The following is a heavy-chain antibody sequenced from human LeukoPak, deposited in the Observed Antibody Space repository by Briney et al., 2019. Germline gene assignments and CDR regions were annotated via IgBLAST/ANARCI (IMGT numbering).Heavy chain of an antibody. J-gene: IGHJ6*02. CDR2: IKSKTDGGTT. Sequence: PGGSLRLSCAASGFTFSNAWMCWVRQAPGKGLEWVGRIKSKTDGGTTDYAAPVKGRFTISRDDSKNTLYLQMNSLKTEDTAVYYCTTGTRDYCSSTSCRHYYYYYGMDVWGQGTTVTVSS. D-gene: IGHD2-2*01. V-gene: IGHV3-15*01. CDR3: TTGTRDYCSSTSCRHYYYYYGMDV. CDR1: GFTFSNAW.